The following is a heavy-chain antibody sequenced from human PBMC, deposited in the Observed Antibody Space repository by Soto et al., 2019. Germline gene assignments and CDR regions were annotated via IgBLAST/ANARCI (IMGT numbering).Heavy chain of an antibody. CDR2: IWFDGSNK. J-gene: IGHJ4*02. D-gene: IGHD5-18*01. CDR1: GFTFSSYT. Sequence: QVQLVESGGGVVQPGRSLRLSCAASGFTFSSYTIHWVRQAPGKGLEWLVLIWFDGSNKYYADSVKGRFTISRDNAKNTLYLQMNSLRAEDTAVYYCARDLGYNYGHPFDYWGQGTLVTVSS. CDR3: ARDLGYNYGHPFDY. V-gene: IGHV3-33*01.